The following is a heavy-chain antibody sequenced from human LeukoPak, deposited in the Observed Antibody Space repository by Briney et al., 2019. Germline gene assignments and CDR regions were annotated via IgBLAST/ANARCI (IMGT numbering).Heavy chain of an antibody. D-gene: IGHD3-10*01. J-gene: IGHJ4*02. CDR3: ARVYYYGSGSYYNIDY. V-gene: IGHV1-18*01. Sequence: GASVKVSCKASDYTFISYGITWVRQAPGRGLEWMGWISAYNHNTNYAQNLQGRVTMTTDTSTSTAYMELRSLRSDDTAVYYCARVYYYGSGSYYNIDYWGQGTLVTVSS. CDR1: DYTFISYG. CDR2: ISAYNHNT.